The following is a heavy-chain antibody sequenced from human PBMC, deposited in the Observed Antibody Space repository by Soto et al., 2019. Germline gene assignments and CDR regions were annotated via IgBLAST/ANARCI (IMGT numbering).Heavy chain of an antibody. CDR2: ISSSSSYI. Sequence: EVQLVESGGGLVKRGGSLRLSCAASGFTFSSYSMNWVRQAPGKGLEWVSSISSSSSYIYYADSVKGRFTISRDNAKNSLYLQMNSLRAEDTAVYYCATRGYSGYDTNWFDPWGQGTLVTVSS. CDR3: ATRGYSGYDTNWFDP. V-gene: IGHV3-21*01. CDR1: GFTFSSYS. D-gene: IGHD5-12*01. J-gene: IGHJ5*02.